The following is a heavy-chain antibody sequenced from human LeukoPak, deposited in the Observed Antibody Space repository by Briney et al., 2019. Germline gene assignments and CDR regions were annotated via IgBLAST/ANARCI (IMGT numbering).Heavy chain of an antibody. Sequence: GASVKVSCKASGGTFSSYAISWVRQAPGQGLEWMGGIIPIFGTANYAQKFQGRVTITADESTSTAYMELSSLRSEDTAVYYCAKVHYSGSYIGEFDYWGQGTLVTVSS. V-gene: IGHV1-69*13. CDR2: IIPIFGTA. J-gene: IGHJ4*02. CDR1: GGTFSSYA. D-gene: IGHD1-26*01. CDR3: AKVHYSGSYIGEFDY.